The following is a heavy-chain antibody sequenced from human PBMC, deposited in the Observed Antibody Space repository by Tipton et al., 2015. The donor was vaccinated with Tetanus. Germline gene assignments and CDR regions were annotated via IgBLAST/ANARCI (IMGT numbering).Heavy chain of an antibody. CDR2: ISGSGGST. D-gene: IGHD3-3*01. J-gene: IGHJ6*02. V-gene: IGHV3-23*01. CDR3: AKDGAGVFGVVIRGGAYGMDV. CDR1: GFTFSSYA. Sequence: AASGFTFSSYAMSWVRQAPGKGLEWVSAISGSGGSTYYADSVKGRFTISRDNSKNTLYLQMNSLRAEDTAVYYRAKDGAGVFGVVIRGGAYGMDVWGQGTTVTVSS.